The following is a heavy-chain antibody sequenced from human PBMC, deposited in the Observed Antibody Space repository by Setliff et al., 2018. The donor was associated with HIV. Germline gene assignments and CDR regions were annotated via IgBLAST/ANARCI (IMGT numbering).Heavy chain of an antibody. CDR3: ARDLDPYFAMAV. V-gene: IGHV3-7*01. J-gene: IGHJ6*02. Sequence: LRLSCAASRFTFSNYWMSWVRQAPGKGLEWVANIKQDGSEKYYVDSVTGRFTISRDNAKNSLYLQMNSLRAEDTAVYYCARDLDPYFAMAVWGQGTTVTVSS. CDR2: IKQDGSEK. CDR1: RFTFSNYW.